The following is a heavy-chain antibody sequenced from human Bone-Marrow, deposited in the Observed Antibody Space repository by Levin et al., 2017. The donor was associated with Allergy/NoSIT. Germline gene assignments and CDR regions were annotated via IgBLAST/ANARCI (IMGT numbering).Heavy chain of an antibody. J-gene: IGHJ6*02. CDR2: IDWKSGVI. V-gene: IGHV3-9*01. D-gene: IGHD2-2*01. CDR1: GFNVDDYA. CDR3: AKDKGQLLAGVGLDV. Sequence: SLKISCAASGFNVDDYAMHWVRQVLGEGLEWVSGIDWKSGVIGYADSVKGRFAISRDSAKNSLYLQMNRLRPEDTALYYCAKDKGQLLAGVGLDVWGQGTTVTVS.